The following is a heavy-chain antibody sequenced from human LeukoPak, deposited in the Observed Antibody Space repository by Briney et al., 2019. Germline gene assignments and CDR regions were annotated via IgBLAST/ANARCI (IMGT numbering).Heavy chain of an antibody. Sequence: PSETLSLTCTVSGGSISSYYWGWIRQPAGKGLEWIGRIYASGSTNYNPSLKSRVTMSVDTSKNQFSLKLSSVTAADTAVYYCAREEDGYNYWRWFDYWGQGTLVTVSS. CDR1: GGSISSYY. CDR3: AREEDGYNYWRWFDY. CDR2: IYASGST. J-gene: IGHJ4*02. V-gene: IGHV4-4*07. D-gene: IGHD5-24*01.